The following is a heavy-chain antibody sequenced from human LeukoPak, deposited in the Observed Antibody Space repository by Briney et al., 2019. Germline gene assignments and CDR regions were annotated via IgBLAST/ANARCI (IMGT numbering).Heavy chain of an antibody. D-gene: IGHD5-18*01. CDR1: GFSVNNIY. Sequence: GGSLRLSCAASGFSVNNIYMSWVRQAPGRGLEWVSIIYSGGSTYYPDSVKGRFTISRDNSKNTLSLRMSSLRAEDTAVYYCARVRGYSDWYFDLWGRGTMVTVSS. V-gene: IGHV3-53*01. CDR2: IYSGGST. J-gene: IGHJ2*01. CDR3: ARVRGYSDWYFDL.